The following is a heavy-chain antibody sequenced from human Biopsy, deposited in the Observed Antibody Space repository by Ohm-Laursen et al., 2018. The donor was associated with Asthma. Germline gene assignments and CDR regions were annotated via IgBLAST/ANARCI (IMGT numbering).Heavy chain of an antibody. Sequence: SVKVSCKSLGGTFNTYVIGWVRQAPGPGLEWMGGINSVFGTTTYPQKFQDRVTITADDSASTVYMELSSLRSEDTAVYYCARKAGSCISRTCYSLDFWGQGTLVTVSS. CDR1: GGTFNTYV. CDR2: INSVFGTT. D-gene: IGHD2-2*01. V-gene: IGHV1-69*13. J-gene: IGHJ4*02. CDR3: ARKAGSCISRTCYSLDF.